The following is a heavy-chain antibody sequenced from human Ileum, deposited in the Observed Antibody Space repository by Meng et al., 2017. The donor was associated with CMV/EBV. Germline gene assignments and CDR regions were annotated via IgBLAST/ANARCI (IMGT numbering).Heavy chain of an antibody. CDR3: ARTELGKSSGYYQPFDY. CDR1: GTFSSYA. D-gene: IGHD3-22*01. CDR2: IIPIFGTA. J-gene: IGHJ4*02. V-gene: IGHV1-69*05. Sequence: GTFSSYAISWVRQAPGQGLEWMGGIIPIFGTANYAQKFQGRVTITTDESTSTAYMELSSLRSEDTAVYYCARTELGKSSGYYQPFDYWGQGTLVTVSS.